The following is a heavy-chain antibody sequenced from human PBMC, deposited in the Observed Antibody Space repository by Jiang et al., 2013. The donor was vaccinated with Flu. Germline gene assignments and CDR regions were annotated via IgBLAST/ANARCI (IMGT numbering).Heavy chain of an antibody. Sequence: GSGLVKPSETLSLTCTVSGGSISGSYWSWIRQPPGKGLEWIAHIHYNGNTKYNPSLKSRVTISVDTSNNQFSLKLSSVTAADTAVYYCARQAYCSSDRCHPFDYWGQGALVTVSS. D-gene: IGHD2-21*02. CDR2: IHYNGNT. V-gene: IGHV4-59*08. CDR1: GGSISGSY. J-gene: IGHJ4*02. CDR3: ARQAYCSSDRCHPFDY.